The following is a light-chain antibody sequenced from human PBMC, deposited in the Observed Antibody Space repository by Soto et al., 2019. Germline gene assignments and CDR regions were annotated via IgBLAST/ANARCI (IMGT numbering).Light chain of an antibody. CDR2: AAS. J-gene: IGKJ2*01. CDR1: ESIANY. Sequence: DIQMTQSPSSLSASVGDRVTITCRASESIANYLNWYQQKPGKAPNLLIYAASTLQTGVPSRSSGSGSGTDFTLTISSLQTEDFATYFCQQSYISPYTFGQGTKLDI. CDR3: QQSYISPYT. V-gene: IGKV1-39*01.